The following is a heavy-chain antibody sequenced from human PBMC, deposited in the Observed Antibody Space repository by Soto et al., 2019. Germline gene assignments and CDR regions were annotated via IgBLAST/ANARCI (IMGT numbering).Heavy chain of an antibody. V-gene: IGHV1-24*01. Sequence: QVQLIQSGAEVRKPGASVKVSCKVSGRALSAMSIHWVRHAPGRGLERMGGFDPETGDTTHAPMFQGRVTMAEDTSTETDYMELSSLGSEDTAVYFCATDEGYSYNLNYNYLDVWGKVTTVTVSS. J-gene: IGHJ6*03. CDR1: GRALSAMS. CDR2: FDPETGDT. CDR3: ATDEGYSYNLNYNYLDV. D-gene: IGHD5-18*01.